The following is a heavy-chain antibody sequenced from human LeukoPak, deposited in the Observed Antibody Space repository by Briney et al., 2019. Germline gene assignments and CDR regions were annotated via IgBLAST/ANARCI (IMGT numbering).Heavy chain of an antibody. V-gene: IGHV3-30*01. D-gene: IGHD2-2*01. CDR3: ARDGRKFLGYCSSTSCYGYYYYYYMDV. J-gene: IGHJ6*03. Sequence: GGSLRLSCAASGFTFSSYAMHWVRQAPGKGLEWVAVISYDGSNKYYADSVKGRFTISRDNSKNTLYLQMNSLRAEDTAVHYCARDGRKFLGYCSSTSCYGYYYYYYMDVWGKGTTVTVSS. CDR2: ISYDGSNK. CDR1: GFTFSSYA.